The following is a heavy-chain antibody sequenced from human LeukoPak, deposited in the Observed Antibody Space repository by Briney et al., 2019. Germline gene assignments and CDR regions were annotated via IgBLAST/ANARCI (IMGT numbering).Heavy chain of an antibody. CDR1: GGSIRIYY. D-gene: IGHD1/OR15-1a*01. J-gene: IGHJ4*02. CDR2: IYVSGST. CDR3: ARASEGTAFDY. Sequence: PGGSLRLSCIVSGGSIRIYYWSWIRQPPGKGLEWIAYIYVSGSTNYNASLKRRVTTSVDTSKSQFSLRLSSVAAADTAVYYCARASEGTAFDYWGQGTLVTVSS. V-gene: IGHV4-59*01.